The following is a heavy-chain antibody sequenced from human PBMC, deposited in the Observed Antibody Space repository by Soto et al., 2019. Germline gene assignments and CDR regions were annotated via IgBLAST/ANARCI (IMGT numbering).Heavy chain of an antibody. D-gene: IGHD2-21*01. J-gene: IGHJ6*02. CDR2: INNDGSST. CDR1: GFTFSSFL. Sequence: GGSLRLSCAASGFTFSSFLMHWVRQAPGKGLVWVSRINNDGSSTAYADSVKGRFTISRDNAKSTLYLQVTSLRAEDTAVYYCARDPLIGNTDYGLDVWGQGTPVTVSS. CDR3: ARDPLIGNTDYGLDV. V-gene: IGHV3-74*01.